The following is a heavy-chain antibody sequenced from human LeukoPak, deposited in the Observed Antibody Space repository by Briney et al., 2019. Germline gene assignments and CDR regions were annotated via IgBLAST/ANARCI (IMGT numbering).Heavy chain of an antibody. J-gene: IGHJ4*02. V-gene: IGHV4-59*01. CDR2: IYYSGST. CDR3: ASALGYSRGFDY. CDR1: GGSISSYY. D-gene: IGHD6-13*01. Sequence: PSETLSLTCTVSGGSISSYYWSWIRQPPGKGLEWIGYIYYSGSTNYNPSLKSRVTISVDTSKNQFSLKLSSVTAADTAVYYCASALGYSRGFDYWGQGTLVTVSS.